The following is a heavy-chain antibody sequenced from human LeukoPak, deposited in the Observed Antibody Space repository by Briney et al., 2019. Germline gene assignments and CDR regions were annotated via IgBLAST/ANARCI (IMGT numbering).Heavy chain of an antibody. Sequence: GRSLTLSCAASGFSFSSYEMNWVRQAPGKGLEWVSYISGSGRTMSYADSVKGRFTISTDNAKNSLYLQMDSLRAEDTAVYYCVKTYSNRGFDIWGRGTLVTVSS. CDR3: VKTYSNRGFDI. CDR2: ISGSGRTM. D-gene: IGHD6-13*01. J-gene: IGHJ3*02. V-gene: IGHV3-48*03. CDR1: GFSFSSYE.